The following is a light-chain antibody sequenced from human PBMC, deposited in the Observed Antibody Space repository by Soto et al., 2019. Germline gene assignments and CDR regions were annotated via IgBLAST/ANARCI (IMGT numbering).Light chain of an antibody. J-gene: IGKJ1*01. CDR1: QSVSSN. V-gene: IGKV3-15*01. CDR2: GAS. CDR3: QQYDNWWT. Sequence: EIVMTQSPATLSVSPGERATLSCRASQSVSSNLAWYQKKPGQAPRLLIHGASTRATGIPARFSGSGSGTEFTLTISSLQSEDFAVYYCQQYDNWWTFGQGTRVEIK.